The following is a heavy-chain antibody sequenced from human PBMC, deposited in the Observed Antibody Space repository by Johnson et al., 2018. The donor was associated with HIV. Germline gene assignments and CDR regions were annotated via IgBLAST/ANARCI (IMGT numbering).Heavy chain of an antibody. D-gene: IGHD2-15*01. CDR3: GRAPWVVAATLSGVFDI. J-gene: IGHJ3*02. V-gene: IGHV3-30*04. CDR2: ISYDGSNK. CDR1: GFTFSSYA. Sequence: VQLVESGGGVVQPGRSLRLSCAASGFTFSSYAMHWVRQAPGKGLEWVAVISYDGSNKYYADSVKGRFTISRDNSKKTLYLQMNSLRAEDTAVYYCGRAPWVVAATLSGVFDIWGQGTMGTVSS.